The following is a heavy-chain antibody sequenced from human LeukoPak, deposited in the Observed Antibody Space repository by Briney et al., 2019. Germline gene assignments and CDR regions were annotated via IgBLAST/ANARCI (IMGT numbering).Heavy chain of an antibody. CDR2: IYYSGST. D-gene: IGHD4-17*01. CDR1: GGSIRSYY. J-gene: IGHJ4*02. CDR3: ARDRGDYAEKFFDY. Sequence: SETLSLTCIVSGGSIRSYYWSWIRQPPGKGLEWIGYIYYSGSTNYNPSLKSRVTISVDTSKNQFSLKLSSVTAADTAVYYCARDRGDYAEKFFDYWGQGTLVTVSS. V-gene: IGHV4-59*12.